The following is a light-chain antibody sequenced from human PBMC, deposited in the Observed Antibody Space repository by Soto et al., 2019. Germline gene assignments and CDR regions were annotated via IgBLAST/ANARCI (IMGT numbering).Light chain of an antibody. CDR1: QSITTN. CDR3: QQYSNWPLT. J-gene: IGKJ5*01. Sequence: EIVMTQSPATLSVSPGERATLSCRASQSITTNLAWYKQKPGQTPRFLFYAASTRSGDIPARFSGSGSGTEFTLTISSLQSEDLAVYYCQQYSNWPLTFGPGTRLEIK. V-gene: IGKV3-15*01. CDR2: AAS.